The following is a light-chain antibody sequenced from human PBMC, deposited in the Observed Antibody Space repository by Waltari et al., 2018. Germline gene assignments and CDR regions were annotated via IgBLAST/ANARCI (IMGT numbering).Light chain of an antibody. CDR1: QSVSSN. J-gene: IGKJ4*01. Sequence: LSCRASQSVSSNLAWYQQKPGQAPRLLIYGASTRATGIPARFSGSGSGTEFTLTISSLQSEDFAVYYCQQYNNWPPLTFGGGTKVEIK. CDR3: QQYNNWPPLT. CDR2: GAS. V-gene: IGKV3-15*01.